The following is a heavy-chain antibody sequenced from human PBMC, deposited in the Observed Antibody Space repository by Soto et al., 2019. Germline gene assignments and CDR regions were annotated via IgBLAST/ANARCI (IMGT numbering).Heavy chain of an antibody. V-gene: IGHV4-4*07. CDR2: IYSSGGT. Sequence: LTCREPGGATTGIPWPWIRQASGKVLEWIERIYSSGGTKYNPSLQSRVTMSLDTSKNQFSLRLTSVTAADTAVYYCARGLRFSDSFDPWGQGTLLTVVS. J-gene: IGHJ5*02. CDR3: ARGLRFSDSFDP. CDR1: GGATTGIP. D-gene: IGHD5-12*01.